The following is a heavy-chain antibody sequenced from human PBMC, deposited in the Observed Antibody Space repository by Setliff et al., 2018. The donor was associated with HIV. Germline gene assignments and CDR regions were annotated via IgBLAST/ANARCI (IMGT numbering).Heavy chain of an antibody. CDR1: GIRFSDYY. D-gene: IGHD6-6*01. CDR3: ARDIPPEYPGFDL. J-gene: IGHJ3*01. Sequence: GGSLRLSCAASGIRFSDYYMNWIRQAPGKGLEWISSISSSGRTIKYADSVKGRFTISRDNAKRSLYLQMNSLRVEDTAVYYCARDIPPEYPGFDLWGQGTVVTVSS. CDR2: ISSSGRTI. V-gene: IGHV3-11*04.